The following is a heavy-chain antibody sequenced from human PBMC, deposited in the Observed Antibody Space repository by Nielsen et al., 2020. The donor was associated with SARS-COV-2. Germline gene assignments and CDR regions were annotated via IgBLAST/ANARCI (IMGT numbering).Heavy chain of an antibody. CDR3: AKATYGGMDV. J-gene: IGHJ6*02. CDR1: GFTFSSYG. D-gene: IGHD4-17*01. CDR2: ISYDGSNK. Sequence: GESLKISCAASGFTFSSYGMHWVRQAPGKGLEWVAVISYDGSNKYYADSVKGRFTISRDNSKNTLYLQMNSLRAEDTAGYYCAKATYGGMDVWGQGTTVTVSS. V-gene: IGHV3-30*18.